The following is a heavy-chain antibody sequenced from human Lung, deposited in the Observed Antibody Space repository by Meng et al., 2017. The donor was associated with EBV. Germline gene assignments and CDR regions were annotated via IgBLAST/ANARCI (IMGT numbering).Heavy chain of an antibody. Sequence: GQRKASGAGLVKPSGTLSRTCSVSGGSISSSNWWSWVRQPPGKGLEWIGEIYHSGSTNYNPSLKSQVTISVDKSKNQFSLKLSSVTAADTAVYYCARDEGGNSERGFQHWGQGTLVTVSS. CDR3: ARDEGGNSERGFQH. CDR1: GGSISSSNW. D-gene: IGHD4-23*01. J-gene: IGHJ1*01. V-gene: IGHV4-4*02. CDR2: IYHSGST.